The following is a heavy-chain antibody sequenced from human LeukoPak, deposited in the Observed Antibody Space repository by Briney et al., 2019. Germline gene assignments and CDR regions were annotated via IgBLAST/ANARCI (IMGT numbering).Heavy chain of an antibody. V-gene: IGHV3-21*01. D-gene: IGHD6-25*01. CDR2: ISSSSSYI. CDR3: ARVFLSYSSGYYSDY. J-gene: IGHJ4*02. Sequence: GGSLRLSCAASGFTFSSYSMNWVRQAPGKGLEWVSSISSSSSYIYYADSVKGRFTISRDNAKNSLYLQMNSLRAEDTAVYYCARVFLSYSSGYYSDYWGQGTLVTVSS. CDR1: GFTFSSYS.